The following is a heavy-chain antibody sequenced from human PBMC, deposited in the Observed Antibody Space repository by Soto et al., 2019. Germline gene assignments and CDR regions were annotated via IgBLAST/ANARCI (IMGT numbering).Heavy chain of an antibody. CDR3: AKGLEDFWSGYFPKYDYFDY. V-gene: IGHV3-23*01. D-gene: IGHD3-3*01. J-gene: IGHJ4*02. CDR2: ISGSGGST. CDR1: GFTFSSYA. Sequence: PGGSLRLSCAASGFTFSSYAMSWVRQAPGKGLEWVSAISGSGGSTYYADSVKGRFTISRDNSKNTLYLQMNSLRAEDTAVYYCAKGLEDFWSGYFPKYDYFDYWGQGTLVTVSS.